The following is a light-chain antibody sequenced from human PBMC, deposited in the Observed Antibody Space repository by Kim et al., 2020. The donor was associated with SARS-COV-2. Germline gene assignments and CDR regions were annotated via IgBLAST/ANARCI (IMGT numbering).Light chain of an antibody. CDR2: EDS. V-gene: IGLV6-57*03. CDR3: QSYDSTNHVV. J-gene: IGLJ2*01. CDR1: RGSIASNY. Sequence: TVTMSCTRSRGSIASNYVQWHQQRPGRAPITVIYEDSQRPSGVPDRSSGSTDSSSNSASLTISGLKTEDEADYCCQSYDSTNHVVFGGGTQLTVL.